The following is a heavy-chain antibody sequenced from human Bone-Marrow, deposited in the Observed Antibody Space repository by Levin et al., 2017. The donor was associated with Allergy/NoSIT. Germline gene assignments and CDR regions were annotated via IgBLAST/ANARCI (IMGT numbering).Heavy chain of an antibody. D-gene: IGHD4-17*01. Sequence: ASVKVSCKASGYIFNTYGISWLRQAPGQGLEWMGWISAYNGNRNYARKFQGRVTMTTDTSTSTAYMELRSLRSDDTAIYYCARDTWLEFGDYAGWFDPWGQGTLVTVSS. CDR3: ARDTWLEFGDYAGWFDP. CDR2: ISAYNGNR. J-gene: IGHJ5*02. V-gene: IGHV1-18*01. CDR1: GYIFNTYG.